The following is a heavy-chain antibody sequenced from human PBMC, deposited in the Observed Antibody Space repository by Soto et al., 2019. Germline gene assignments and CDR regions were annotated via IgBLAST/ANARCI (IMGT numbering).Heavy chain of an antibody. Sequence: QLQLQESGPGLVKPSETLSLTCTVSGGSITSSSYYWGWIRQPPGKGLEWIGSLYYSGSTYYNPSRKRRVTISVDTSKGQFSLKLSSVTAADTAVYYCARQASRGLDYGDFWGQGTLVTVSS. J-gene: IGHJ4*02. D-gene: IGHD6-19*01. CDR2: LYYSGST. CDR1: GGSITSSSYY. V-gene: IGHV4-39*01. CDR3: ARQASRGLDYGDF.